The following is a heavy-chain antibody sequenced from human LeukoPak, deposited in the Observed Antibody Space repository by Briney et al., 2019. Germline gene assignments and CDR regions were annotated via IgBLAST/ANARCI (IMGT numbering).Heavy chain of an antibody. Sequence: PGGSLRLSRAASEFSVISNYMSWVRQAPGKGLEWVSVIYSADSTYYGDTVKGRFTISRDYSKNTLYLQMNSLRAEDTAVYYCARSTSPYYDVLTGYVEEPYYFDYWGQGTLVTVSS. CDR3: ARSTSPYYDVLTGYVEEPYYFDY. CDR1: EFSVISNY. V-gene: IGHV3-66*01. D-gene: IGHD3-9*01. J-gene: IGHJ4*02. CDR2: IYSADST.